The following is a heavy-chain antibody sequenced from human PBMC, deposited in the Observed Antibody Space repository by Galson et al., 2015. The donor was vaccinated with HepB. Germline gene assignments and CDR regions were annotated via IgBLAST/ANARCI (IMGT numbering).Heavy chain of an antibody. V-gene: IGHV1-46*01. CDR3: ARGALVGVVGGTQNNWFDP. CDR2: INPSGGST. J-gene: IGHJ5*02. CDR1: GYPFTSYY. Sequence: SVKVSCKASGYPFTSYYFHWVRQAPGQGLEWMGMINPSGGSTSYAQKFQGRVTMTRDTSTTTVHMELRSLRSEDTAVYYCARGALVGVVGGTQNNWFDPWGHGTLVSVSS. D-gene: IGHD2-15*01.